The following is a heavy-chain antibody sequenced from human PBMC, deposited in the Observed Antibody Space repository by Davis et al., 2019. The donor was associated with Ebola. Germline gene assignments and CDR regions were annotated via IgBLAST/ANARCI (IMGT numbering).Heavy chain of an antibody. Sequence: GGSLRLSCAASGFSISNNFMSWVRQAPGKGLEWVSVIYSGGNTDYADSVKGRFTISRDNSKNTLYLQMNSLRVEDTAVYYCAKGGSGWPSDYSYGMGVWGKGTTVTVSS. D-gene: IGHD6-19*01. J-gene: IGHJ6*04. V-gene: IGHV3-66*01. CDR2: IYSGGNT. CDR3: AKGGSGWPSDYSYGMGV. CDR1: GFSISNNF.